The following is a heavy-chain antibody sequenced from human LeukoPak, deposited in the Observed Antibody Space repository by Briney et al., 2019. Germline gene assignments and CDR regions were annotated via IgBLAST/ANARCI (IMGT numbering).Heavy chain of an antibody. D-gene: IGHD3-10*01. V-gene: IGHV3-20*04. J-gene: IGHJ3*02. CDR2: INWNGGST. Sequence: GGSLRLSCAASGFTFDDYGMSWVRHAPGKGVEWVSGINWNGGSTGYADSVKGRFTISRDNAKNSLYLQVSSLRAEDTAWYYCARGQNYYGSGSQTFDIWGQGTMVTVSS. CDR3: ARGQNYYGSGSQTFDI. CDR1: GFTFDDYG.